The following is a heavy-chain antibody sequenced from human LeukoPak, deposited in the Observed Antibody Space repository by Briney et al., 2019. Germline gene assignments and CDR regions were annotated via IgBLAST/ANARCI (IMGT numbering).Heavy chain of an antibody. D-gene: IGHD3-16*01. Sequence: GGSLRLSCAASGFTFSSYWMSWVRQAPWKGLEWVANIKQDGSEKYYVDSVKGRFTISRDNAKNSLYLQMNSLRAEDTAVYYCARDRGYDAFDIWGQGTMVTVSS. CDR2: IKQDGSEK. CDR1: GFTFSSYW. J-gene: IGHJ3*02. V-gene: IGHV3-7*01. CDR3: ARDRGYDAFDI.